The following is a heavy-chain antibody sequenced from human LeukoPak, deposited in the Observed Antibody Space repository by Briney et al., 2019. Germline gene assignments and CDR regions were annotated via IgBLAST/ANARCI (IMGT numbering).Heavy chain of an antibody. CDR2: IYYSGST. D-gene: IGHD6-19*01. CDR1: GGSFSGYY. CDR3: ARGWRYSSGSGIVYSYDG. Sequence: PSETLSLTCAVYGGSFSGYYWSWIRQPPGKGLEWIGYIYYSGSTNYNPSLKSRVTISVDTSKNQSSLKLSSVTAADTAVYYCARGWRYSSGSGIVYSYDGWGQGTLVTVSS. J-gene: IGHJ4*02. V-gene: IGHV4-59*01.